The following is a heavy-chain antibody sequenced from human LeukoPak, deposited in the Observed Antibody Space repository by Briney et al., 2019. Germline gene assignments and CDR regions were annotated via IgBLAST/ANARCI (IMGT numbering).Heavy chain of an antibody. CDR2: ISYRGST. CDR1: GDSFSSHY. CDR3: ARDLVTVTKGFDI. Sequence: SETLSLTCTVSGDSFSSHYWTWIRQPPGKRLEWIGYISYRGSTNYNPSLKSRVTISIDTSKNQFSLRLSSVTAADTAVYYCARDLVTVTKGFDIWGQGTMVSVSS. V-gene: IGHV4-59*11. J-gene: IGHJ3*02. D-gene: IGHD4-17*01.